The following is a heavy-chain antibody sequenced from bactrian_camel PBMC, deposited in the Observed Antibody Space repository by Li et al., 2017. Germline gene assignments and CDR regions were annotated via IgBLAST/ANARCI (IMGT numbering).Heavy chain of an antibody. Sequence: HVQLVESGGGLVQPGWSLSLSCAASGYTASRYCMAWFRQAPGKEREAVATIDGFGWTTYADSVKDRFTISFDNAKNTIYLQMNSLKPEDTAMYYCATGCTAIRRGAMRPERYTNWGQGTQVTVS. CDR2: IDGFGWT. CDR1: GYTASRYC. CDR3: ATGCTAIRRGAMRPERYTN. D-gene: IGHD5*01. J-gene: IGHJ4*01. V-gene: IGHV3S26*01.